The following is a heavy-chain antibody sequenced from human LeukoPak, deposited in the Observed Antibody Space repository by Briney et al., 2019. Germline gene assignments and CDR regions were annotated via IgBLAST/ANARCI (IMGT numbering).Heavy chain of an antibody. CDR3: ARRARDYYFDY. Sequence: SETLSLTCTVSGGSISSYYWSWIRQPPGKGLEWIGYIYTSGSTNYNPSLKSRVTISVDTSKNQFSLKLSSVTAADTAVYYCARRARDYYFDYWGQGTLVTVSS. CDR2: IYTSGST. CDR1: GGSISSYY. J-gene: IGHJ4*02. V-gene: IGHV4-4*09.